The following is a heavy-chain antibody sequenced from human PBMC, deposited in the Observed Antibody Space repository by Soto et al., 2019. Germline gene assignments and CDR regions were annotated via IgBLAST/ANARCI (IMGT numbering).Heavy chain of an antibody. CDR1: GFTFSSYA. J-gene: IGHJ3*02. CDR3: AKDSLSDAYCGGDCYGADAFDI. D-gene: IGHD2-21*01. V-gene: IGHV3-23*01. CDR2: ISGSGGST. Sequence: GGSLRLSCAASGFTFSSYAMSWVRQAPGKGLEWVSAISGSGGSTYYADSVKGRFTISRDNSKNTLYLQMNSLRAEDTAVYYCAKDSLSDAYCGGDCYGADAFDIWGQGTMVTVSS.